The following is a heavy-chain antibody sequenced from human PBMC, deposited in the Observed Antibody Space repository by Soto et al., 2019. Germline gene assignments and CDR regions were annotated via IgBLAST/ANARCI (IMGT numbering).Heavy chain of an antibody. Sequence: PGGSLRLSCTASGFTFGDYAMSWFRQAPGKGLEWVGFIRSKAYGGTTEYAASVKGRFTISRYDSKSIAYLQMNSLKTEDTAVYYCTRDVERYCISTSCPYYFDYWGQGT. V-gene: IGHV3-49*03. CDR2: IRSKAYGGTT. CDR3: TRDVERYCISTSCPYYFDY. D-gene: IGHD2-2*01. CDR1: GFTFGDYA. J-gene: IGHJ4*02.